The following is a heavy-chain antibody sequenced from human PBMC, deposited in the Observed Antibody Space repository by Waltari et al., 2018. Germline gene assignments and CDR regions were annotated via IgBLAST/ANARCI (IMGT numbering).Heavy chain of an antibody. CDR3: ARGGYSSSLFDY. D-gene: IGHD6-13*01. J-gene: IGHJ4*02. CDR1: GFTFSSYA. Sequence: VQLLESGGGLVQPGGSLRLSCAASGFTFSSYAMSWIRQPAGKGLEWIGYIYTSGSTNYNPSLKSRVTISVDTSKNQFSLKLSSVTAADTAVYYCARGGYSSSLFDYWGQGTLVTVSS. CDR2: IYTSGST. V-gene: IGHV4-4*09.